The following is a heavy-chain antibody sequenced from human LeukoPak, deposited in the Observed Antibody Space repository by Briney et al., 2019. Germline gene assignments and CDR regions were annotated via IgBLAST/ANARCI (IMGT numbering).Heavy chain of an antibody. CDR3: AKDPNCSSTSCYDY. J-gene: IGHJ4*02. CDR2: ISYDGSNK. CDR1: GFTFSSYG. D-gene: IGHD2-2*01. V-gene: IGHV3-30*18. Sequence: GRSLRLSCAASGFTFSSYGMHWVRQAPGKRPDRVAVISYDGSNKYYADSVKGRFTISRDNSKNTLYLQMDSLRAEDTAVYYCAKDPNCSSTSCYDYWGQGTLVTVSS.